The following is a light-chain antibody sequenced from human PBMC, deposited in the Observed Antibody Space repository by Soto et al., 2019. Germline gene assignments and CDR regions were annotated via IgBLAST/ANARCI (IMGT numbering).Light chain of an antibody. CDR1: SSDVGNYNL. CDR2: EVI. J-gene: IGLJ2*01. CDR3: CSYAGSTAL. Sequence: QSALTQHASVSGSPGQSITISCTGTSSDVGNYNLVSWYQQVPGKAPKLIIYEVIQRPSGVSNRFSGSKSGNTASLTISGLQAEDEGDYYCCSYAGSTALFGGGTKLTVL. V-gene: IGLV2-23*02.